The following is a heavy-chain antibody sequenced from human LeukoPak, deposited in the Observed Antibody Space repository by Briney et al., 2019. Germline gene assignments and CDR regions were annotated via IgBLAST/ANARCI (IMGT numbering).Heavy chain of an antibody. CDR2: VNHSGST. D-gene: IGHD6-13*01. CDR1: GGSFSGYY. V-gene: IGHV4-34*01. J-gene: IGHJ1*01. Sequence: SETLSLTCAVYGGSFSGYYWSWIRQPPGKGQERIGEVNHSGSTNYNPSLKSRVTISVDTSKNQFSLKLSSVTAADTAVYYCARGRGIAAAGKPTGYFQHWGQGTLVTVSS. CDR3: ARGRGIAAAGKPTGYFQH.